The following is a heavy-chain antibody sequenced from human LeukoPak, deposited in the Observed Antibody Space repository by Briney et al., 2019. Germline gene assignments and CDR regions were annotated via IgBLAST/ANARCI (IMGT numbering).Heavy chain of an antibody. CDR1: GGSISSYY. J-gene: IGHJ6*02. CDR3: ARDTRQAGWTYYYYGMDV. D-gene: IGHD6-19*01. Sequence: SETLSLTCTVSGGSISSYYWSWIRQPPGKGLEWIGYIYYSGSTNCNPSLKSRVTISVDTSKNQFSLKLSSVTAADTAVYYCARDTRQAGWTYYYYGMDVWGQGTTVTVSS. V-gene: IGHV4-59*01. CDR2: IYYSGST.